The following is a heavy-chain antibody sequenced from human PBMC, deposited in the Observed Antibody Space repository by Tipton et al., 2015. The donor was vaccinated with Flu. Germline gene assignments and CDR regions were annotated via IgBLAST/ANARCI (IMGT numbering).Heavy chain of an antibody. CDR3: ARGNWGGGHSLDI. D-gene: IGHD3-10*01. CDR1: GFTFRSYA. J-gene: IGHJ3*02. CDR2: IWHDGSNK. V-gene: IGHV3-33*01. Sequence: SLRLSCVASGFTFRSYAMHWVRQAPGKGLEWVAVIWHDGSNKYYADSVRGRLTISRDNSKDTVYLQWNSLRVEDTAVYHCARGNWGGGHSLDIWGQGTMVTVSS.